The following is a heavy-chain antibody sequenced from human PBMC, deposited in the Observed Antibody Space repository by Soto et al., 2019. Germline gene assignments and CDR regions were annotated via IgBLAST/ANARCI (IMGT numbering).Heavy chain of an antibody. J-gene: IGHJ6*02. D-gene: IGHD3-3*01. CDR2: ISYDGSNK. CDR3: AKDLRGRLGFLEWSSPSGV. V-gene: IGHV3-30-3*01. CDR1: GFTFSSYA. Sequence: PGGSLRLSCAASGFTFSSYAMHWVRQAPGKGLEWVAVISYDGSNKYYADSVKGRFTISRDNSKNTLYLQMNSLRAEDTAVYYCAKDLRGRLGFLEWSSPSGVWGQGTTVTVSS.